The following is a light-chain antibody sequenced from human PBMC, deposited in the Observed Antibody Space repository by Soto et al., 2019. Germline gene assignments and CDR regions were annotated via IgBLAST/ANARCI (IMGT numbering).Light chain of an antibody. CDR3: QEYGSSPYT. V-gene: IGKV3-20*01. Sequence: DIVLTQSPGTLSLSPGERATLSCRASQSVSSSYLAWYQQRPGQAPRLLLYGASSRATGIPSRFSASGSVTGFTLTISRLEPEDVAVYYCQEYGSSPYTFGQGTKLEIK. CDR2: GAS. J-gene: IGKJ2*01. CDR1: QSVSSSY.